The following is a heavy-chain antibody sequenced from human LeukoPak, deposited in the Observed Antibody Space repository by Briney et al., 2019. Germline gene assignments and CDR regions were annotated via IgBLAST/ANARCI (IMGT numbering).Heavy chain of an antibody. CDR2: ISSSGSTI. V-gene: IGHV3-48*04. Sequence: GGSLRLSCAASGFTFSSYGMHWVRQAPGKGLEWVSYISSSGSTIYYADSVKGRFTISRDNAKNSLYLQMNSLRAEDTAVYYCASSPFGVYVDYWGQGTLVTVSS. J-gene: IGHJ4*02. CDR3: ASSPFGVYVDY. D-gene: IGHD3-10*01. CDR1: GFTFSSYG.